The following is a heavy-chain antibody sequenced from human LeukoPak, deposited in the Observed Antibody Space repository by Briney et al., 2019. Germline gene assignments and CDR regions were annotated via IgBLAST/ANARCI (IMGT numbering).Heavy chain of an antibody. Sequence: PGGSLRLSCAASGFTFSSYTMNWVRKAPGKGLEWISCISSSSSIMYYADSVKGRFSISRDNAKNSLYLQMNSLRDEDTAVYYCARDKSGSDSARGAVIDICGQGAIVTVSS. CDR1: GFTFSSYT. CDR2: ISSSSSIM. CDR3: ARDKSGSDSARGAVIDI. D-gene: IGHD1-26*01. J-gene: IGHJ3*02. V-gene: IGHV3-48*02.